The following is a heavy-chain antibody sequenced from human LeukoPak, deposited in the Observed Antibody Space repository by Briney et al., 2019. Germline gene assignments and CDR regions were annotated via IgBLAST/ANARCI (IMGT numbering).Heavy chain of an antibody. CDR1: GGSISSGGYY. V-gene: IGHV4-31*03. Sequence: SQTLSLTCTVSGGSISSGGYYWSWIRQHPGKGLEWIGYIYYSGSTYYNPSLKSRVTISVDTSKNQFSLKLSSVAAADTAVYYCARDQPTLAFDYWGQGTLVTVSS. J-gene: IGHJ4*02. D-gene: IGHD3-16*01. CDR2: IYYSGST. CDR3: ARDQPTLAFDY.